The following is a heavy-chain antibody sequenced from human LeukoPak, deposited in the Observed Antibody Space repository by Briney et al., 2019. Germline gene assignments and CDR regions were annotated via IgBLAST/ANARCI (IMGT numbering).Heavy chain of an antibody. CDR3: ARDLSTAPKGLVDY. CDR1: GFAFSSYG. V-gene: IGHV3-30*02. J-gene: IGHJ4*02. CDR2: IEYDATSK. Sequence: GGSLRLSCVGSGFAFSSYGMHWVRQAPGKGLEWVSFIEYDATSKKYAEPVKGRFTISRDNAKNSLYLQMNSLRAEDTAVYYCARDLSTAPKGLVDYWGQGTLVTVSS.